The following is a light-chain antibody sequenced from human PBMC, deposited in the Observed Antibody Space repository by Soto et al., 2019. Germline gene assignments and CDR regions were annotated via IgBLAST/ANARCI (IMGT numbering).Light chain of an antibody. Sequence: ETLLTQSPGTLALSHGDAATLSCGARQSMSSDYVAWYQQKPGQAPRLLIFGASSRATGIPDRFSGSGSGTDFSLTINRLEPEDFAVYYCQQYGDSPKYTLGQGPRLEI. J-gene: IGKJ5*01. CDR3: QQYGDSPKYT. CDR2: GAS. CDR1: QSMSSDY. V-gene: IGKV3-20*01.